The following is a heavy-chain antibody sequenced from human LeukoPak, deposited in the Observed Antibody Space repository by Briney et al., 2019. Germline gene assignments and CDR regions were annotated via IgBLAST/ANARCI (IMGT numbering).Heavy chain of an antibody. J-gene: IGHJ5*02. V-gene: IGHV1-18*01. CDR2: INAYTGDT. Sequence: ASVKVSYKASGYTFSTFGITWVRQAPGQGLEYMGWINAYTGDTNSAQEFQGRVTITTDTSTSTAYMHLRSLRSGDTAIYYCARMNDGIRGPTDLSGQGTLVTVSS. CDR3: ARMNDGIRGPTDL. D-gene: IGHD3-10*01. CDR1: GYTFSTFG.